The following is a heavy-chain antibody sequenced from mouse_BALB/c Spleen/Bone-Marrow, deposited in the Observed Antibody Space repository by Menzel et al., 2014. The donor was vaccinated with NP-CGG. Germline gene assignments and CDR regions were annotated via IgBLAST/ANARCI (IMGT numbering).Heavy chain of an antibody. CDR3: TRRGSLDY. V-gene: IGHV1-63*01. Sequence: VQLQQSGTELVRPGTSVKISCKASGYAFTNYWLGWAKQRPGHGLEWIGDIYPGSGNTYYNEKFKGKAALTADKSSSTAYMQLSGLTSEDSAVYFCTRRGSLDYWGQGTTLTVSS. J-gene: IGHJ2*01. CDR2: IYPGSGNT. CDR1: GYAFTNYW.